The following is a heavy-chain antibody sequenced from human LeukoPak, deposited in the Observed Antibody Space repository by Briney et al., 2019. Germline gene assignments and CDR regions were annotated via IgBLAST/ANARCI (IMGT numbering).Heavy chain of an antibody. CDR1: GFTFSSYG. CDR3: AREGGASYGSGSYLPLDAFDI. CDR2: ISYDGSNK. V-gene: IGHV3-30*19. Sequence: GGSLRLSCAASGFTFSSYGMHWVRQAPGKGLEWVAVISYDGSNKYYADSVKGRFTISRDNSKNTLYLQMNSLRAEDTAVYYCAREGGASYGSGSYLPLDAFDIWGQGTMVTVSS. J-gene: IGHJ3*02. D-gene: IGHD3-10*01.